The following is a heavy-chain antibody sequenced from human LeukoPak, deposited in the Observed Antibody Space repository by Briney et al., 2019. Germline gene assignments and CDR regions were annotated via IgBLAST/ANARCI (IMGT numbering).Heavy chain of an antibody. CDR1: GGSINSRTYY. J-gene: IGHJ4*02. CDR2: IYYSGST. CDR3: ARIYYDSSGYYYEFDY. D-gene: IGHD3-22*01. V-gene: IGHV4-39*01. Sequence: SETLSLTCTVPGGSINSRTYYWGWIRQPPWKGLEWIGNIYYSGSTFYNPSLKSRITISIDTSNNEFSLKLSSVTAADTAVYYCARIYYDSSGYYYEFDYWGKGTLVTVSS.